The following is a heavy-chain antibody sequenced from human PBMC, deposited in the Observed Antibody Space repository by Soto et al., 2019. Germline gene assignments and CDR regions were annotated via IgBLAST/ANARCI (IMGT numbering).Heavy chain of an antibody. Sequence: PGGSLRLSCAASGFTFSRYSMNWVRQAPRKGLEGGSSVSSSSSHIYYADSVKGRFTISRDNADNSLYLQMNSLIADDNAMYFCARGSSDYVSVVPAALDLWGEGTTVTLS. CDR2: VSSSSSHI. CDR1: GFTFSRYS. CDR3: ARGSSDYVSVVPAALDL. J-gene: IGHJ6*02. D-gene: IGHD3-16*01. V-gene: IGHV3-21*01.